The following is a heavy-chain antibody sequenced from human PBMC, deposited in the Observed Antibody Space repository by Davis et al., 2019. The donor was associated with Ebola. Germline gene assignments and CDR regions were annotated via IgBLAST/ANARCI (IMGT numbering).Heavy chain of an antibody. CDR3: ARDSSPTVLVVAAAWFDP. CDR2: ISTSSSYT. V-gene: IGHV3-21*01. CDR1: AFTFSSYS. D-gene: IGHD2-15*01. J-gene: IGHJ5*02. Sequence: PGGSLRPSCAASAFTFSSYSMNWVRHAPGKGLEWVSSISTSSSYTYYADSVKGRFTISRDNAKNSLYLQMNSLRAEDTAVYYCARDSSPTVLVVAAAWFDPWGQGTLVTVTS.